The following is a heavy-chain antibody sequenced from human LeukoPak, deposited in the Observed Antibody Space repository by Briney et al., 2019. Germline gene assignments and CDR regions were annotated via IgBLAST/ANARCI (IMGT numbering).Heavy chain of an antibody. J-gene: IGHJ4*02. Sequence: SVKVSCKASGYTFTSYYMHWVRQAPGQGLEWMGIINPSGGSTSYAQKFQGRVTMTRDTSTSTVYMELSSLRSEDTAVYYCARDLAPRVAGDIVVVPADGLDYWGQGTLVTVSS. V-gene: IGHV1-46*01. CDR1: GYTFTSYY. CDR2: INPSGGST. CDR3: ARDLAPRVAGDIVVVPADGLDY. D-gene: IGHD2-2*01.